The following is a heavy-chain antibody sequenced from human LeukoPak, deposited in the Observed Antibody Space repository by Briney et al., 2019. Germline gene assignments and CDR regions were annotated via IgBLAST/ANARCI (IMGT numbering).Heavy chain of an antibody. CDR3: ARDSGWWRFDF. CDR1: GFTFSSYA. V-gene: IGHV3-23*01. CDR2: ISGSGGST. Sequence: GGSLRLSCAASGFTFSSYAMSWVRQAPGKGLEWVSAISGSGGSTYNADSVKGRFTISRDNGKNSLYLQMNSLRAEDTAVYYCARDSGWWRFDFWGQGTLVTVSS. J-gene: IGHJ4*02. D-gene: IGHD6-13*01.